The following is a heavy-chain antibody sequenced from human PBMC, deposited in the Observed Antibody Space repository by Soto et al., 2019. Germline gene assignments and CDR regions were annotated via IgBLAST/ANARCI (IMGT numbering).Heavy chain of an antibody. CDR1: GESFSGYC. CDR3: TRRHSGSNFAD. Sequence: LSLTCAVSGESFSGYCWSWIRQPPGKWLGWVGEINHSGSTNYNQSLKSRVTISVDTSKNQFYLKLSSVTAADTAVYYCTRRHSGSNFADWGQGTLVTVSS. J-gene: IGHJ4*02. V-gene: IGHV4-34*01. CDR2: INHSGST. D-gene: IGHD1-26*01.